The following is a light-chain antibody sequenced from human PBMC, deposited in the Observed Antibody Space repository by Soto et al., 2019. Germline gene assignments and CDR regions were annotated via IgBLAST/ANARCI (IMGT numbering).Light chain of an antibody. CDR2: SNV. V-gene: IGLV1-44*01. CDR1: SSNIGSNT. J-gene: IGLJ3*02. Sequence: QSVLTQAPSASGTPGQRVTISCSGSSSNIGSNTVSWYQQVPGTAPKVLIYSNVQRPSGVPDRFSGSKSGTSASLAIGGLQSEDEADYHCAAWDGSLNGWVFGGGTKLTVL. CDR3: AAWDGSLNGWV.